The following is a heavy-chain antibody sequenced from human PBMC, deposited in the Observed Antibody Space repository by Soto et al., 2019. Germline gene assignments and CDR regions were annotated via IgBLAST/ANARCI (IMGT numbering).Heavy chain of an antibody. Sequence: QVQLQESGPGLVKPSQILSLTCTVSGGSISSGGYYWSWIRQHPGKGLEWIGYIYYSGSTYYNPSLKSRVTISVDTSKNQFSLKLSSVTAADTAVYYCARYITIFGVVTDHWYFDLWGRGTLVTVSS. CDR1: GGSISSGGYY. J-gene: IGHJ2*01. V-gene: IGHV4-31*03. CDR2: IYYSGST. D-gene: IGHD3-3*01. CDR3: ARYITIFGVVTDHWYFDL.